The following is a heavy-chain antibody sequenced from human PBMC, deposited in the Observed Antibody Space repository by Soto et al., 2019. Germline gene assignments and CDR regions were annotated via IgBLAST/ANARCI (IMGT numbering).Heavy chain of an antibody. CDR3: ARRARPDFYYMDV. Sequence: GGSLRLSCAASGFTFSNYAMSWVRQAPGKGLEWVSGISGSGGSTYYADSVKGRFTISRDNSKNTVYLQMGSLRPEDMAVYYCARRARPDFYYMDVWGKGTTVTVSS. D-gene: IGHD6-6*01. CDR2: ISGSGGST. V-gene: IGHV3-23*01. CDR1: GFTFSNYA. J-gene: IGHJ6*03.